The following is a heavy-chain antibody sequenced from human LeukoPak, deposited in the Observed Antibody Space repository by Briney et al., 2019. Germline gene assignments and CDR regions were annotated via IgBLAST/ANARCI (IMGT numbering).Heavy chain of an antibody. J-gene: IGHJ1*01. CDR3: ARAEVVGAHLRSGYFQH. CDR2: IYHSGST. Sequence: PSGTLSLTCAVSGGSISSSNWWCWVRQPPGKGLEWIGEIYHSGSTNYNPSLKSRVTISVDKSKNQFSLNVSSVTAADTAVYYCARAEVVGAHLRSGYFQHWGQGTLVIVSS. D-gene: IGHD1-26*01. V-gene: IGHV4-4*02. CDR1: GGSISSSNW.